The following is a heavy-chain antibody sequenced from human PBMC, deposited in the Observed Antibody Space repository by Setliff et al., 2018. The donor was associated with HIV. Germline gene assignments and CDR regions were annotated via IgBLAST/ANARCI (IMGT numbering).Heavy chain of an antibody. CDR3: ARGSEAAIQSVSYFHH. Sequence: PGGSLRLSCVASGFTFNNYNMNWVRQAPGKGLEWVSYVSRSSSTIYHADSVKGRFTISRDNAKNSLYLQMNSLRAEDTAVYYCARGSEAAIQSVSYFHHWGQGTLVTVSS. J-gene: IGHJ1*01. V-gene: IGHV3-48*01. CDR2: VSRSSSTI. D-gene: IGHD2-2*02. CDR1: GFTFNNYN.